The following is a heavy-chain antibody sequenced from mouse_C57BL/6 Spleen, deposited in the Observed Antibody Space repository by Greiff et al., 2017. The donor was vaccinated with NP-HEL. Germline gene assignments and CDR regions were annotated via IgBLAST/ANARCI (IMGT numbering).Heavy chain of an antibody. Sequence: QVQLKESGAELVRPGTSVKVSCKASGYAFTNYLIEWVKQRPGQGLEWIGVINPGSGGTNYNEKFKGKATLTADKSSSTAYMQLSSLTSEDSAVYFCARGYYYGSSYVWDFDVWGTGTTVTVSS. D-gene: IGHD1-1*01. CDR3: ARGYYYGSSYVWDFDV. V-gene: IGHV1-54*01. J-gene: IGHJ1*03. CDR2: INPGSGGT. CDR1: GYAFTNYL.